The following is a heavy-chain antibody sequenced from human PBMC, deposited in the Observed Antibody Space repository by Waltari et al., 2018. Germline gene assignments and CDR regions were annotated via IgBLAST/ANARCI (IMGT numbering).Heavy chain of an antibody. D-gene: IGHD6-19*01. V-gene: IGHV1-8*01. CDR1: GYTFTSYD. Sequence: QVQLVQSGAEVKKPGASVKVSCKASGYTFTSYDINWVRQATGQGLEWMGWMNPNSGNTGYAQKFQGRVTMTRNTSRSTAYMELSSLRSEDTAVYYCARAFHSSGQTNYYYGMDVWGQGTTVTVSS. CDR3: ARAFHSSGQTNYYYGMDV. J-gene: IGHJ6*02. CDR2: MNPNSGNT.